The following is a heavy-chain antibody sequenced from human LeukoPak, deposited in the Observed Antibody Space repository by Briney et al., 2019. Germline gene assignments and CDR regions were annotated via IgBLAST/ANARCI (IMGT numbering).Heavy chain of an antibody. CDR1: GGSISSYY. CDR2: IYYSGST. CDR3: ARGQLTGDDAFDI. J-gene: IGHJ3*02. V-gene: IGHV4-59*01. Sequence: SETLSLTCTVSGGSISSYYWTWIRQPSGQGLECIGYIYYSGSTNYNPSLKSQVTISVDTSKNQFSLKLSSVTAADTAVYYCARGQLTGDDAFDIWGQGTMVTVSS. D-gene: IGHD1-20*01.